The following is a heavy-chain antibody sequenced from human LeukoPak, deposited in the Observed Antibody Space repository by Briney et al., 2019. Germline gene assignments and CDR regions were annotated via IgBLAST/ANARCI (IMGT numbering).Heavy chain of an antibody. Sequence: ASVKVSCKASGGTFISYAISWVRQARGQGREWMGGIIPIFGTANYAQKFQGRVTITADESTSTAYMELSSLRSEDTAVYYCASNGPSSGYYYVGGYWGQGTLVTVSS. J-gene: IGHJ4*02. D-gene: IGHD3-22*01. CDR2: IIPIFGTA. V-gene: IGHV1-69*13. CDR1: GGTFISYA. CDR3: ASNGPSSGYYYVGGY.